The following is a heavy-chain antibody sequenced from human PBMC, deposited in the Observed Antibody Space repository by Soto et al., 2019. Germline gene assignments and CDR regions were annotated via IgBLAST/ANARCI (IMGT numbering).Heavy chain of an antibody. V-gene: IGHV3-11*05. CDR2: ISISSSYT. D-gene: IGHD2-15*01. CDR3: ARDSTYCSGGSCYPGSSVHYYYGTDV. J-gene: IGHJ6*02. CDR1: GFTFNDYY. Sequence: GGSLELSCAASGFTFNDYYISWIRQASGEGLEWGSYISISSSYTNYADSVKGRFTISRDNAKNSLYLQMNSLRAEDTAVYYCARDSTYCSGGSCYPGSSVHYYYGTDVWGQGTTVTVSS.